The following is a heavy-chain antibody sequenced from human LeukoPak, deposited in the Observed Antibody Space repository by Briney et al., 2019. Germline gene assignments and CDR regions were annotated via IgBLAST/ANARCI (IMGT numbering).Heavy chain of an antibody. CDR3: AREWTGTPGFDP. V-gene: IGHV4-61*02. Sequence: SQTLSLTCTVSGGSISSGSYYWSWIRQPAGKGLEWIVRIYTSGSTNYNPSLKSRVTISVDTSKNQFSLKLSSVTAADTAVYYCAREWTGTPGFDPWGQGTLVTVSS. D-gene: IGHD1-7*01. CDR1: GGSISSGSYY. J-gene: IGHJ5*02. CDR2: IYTSGST.